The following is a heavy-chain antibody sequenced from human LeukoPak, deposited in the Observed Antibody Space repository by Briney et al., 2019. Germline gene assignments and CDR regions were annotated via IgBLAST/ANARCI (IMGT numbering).Heavy chain of an antibody. CDR1: GYTFASYD. CDR2: MNPNSGNT. J-gene: IGHJ6*03. V-gene: IGHV1-8*01. D-gene: IGHD6-6*01. CDR3: ARSTDSSAPYYYYHMDV. Sequence: ASVKVSCKASGYTFASYDINWVRQATGHRLEWMGWMNPNSGNTGYAQKFQGRVTMTRDTSINTAYMELSNLRSEDTAVYYCARSTDSSAPYYYYHMDVWGERTTVTVSS.